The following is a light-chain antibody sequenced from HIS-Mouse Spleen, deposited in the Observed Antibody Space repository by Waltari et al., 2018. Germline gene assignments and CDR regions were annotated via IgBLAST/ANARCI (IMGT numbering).Light chain of an antibody. CDR1: ALPKQY. V-gene: IGLV3-25*03. Sequence: SYELTQPPSVSVSPGQTARITCSGDALPKQYAYWYQQKPGQAPVLGIYKDSERPSGIPERFSGSSSGTTVTLTISGVQAEDEADYYGQSADSSGTYVVFGGGTKLTVL. J-gene: IGLJ2*01. CDR3: QSADSSGTYVV. CDR2: KDS.